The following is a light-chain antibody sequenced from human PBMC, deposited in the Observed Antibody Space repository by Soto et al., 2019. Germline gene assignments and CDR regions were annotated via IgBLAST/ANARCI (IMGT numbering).Light chain of an antibody. Sequence: QSALTQAPSVFAAPGQRVTISCSGTTSNIGIKFVSWYQKVPGTAPKLLIYDDDKRPSGIPDRFSGSKSGTSATLGITGLQTGDEADYYCGTWDSSLSAVVFGGGTKLTVL. CDR2: DDD. V-gene: IGLV1-51*01. CDR3: GTWDSSLSAVV. CDR1: TSNIGIKF. J-gene: IGLJ3*02.